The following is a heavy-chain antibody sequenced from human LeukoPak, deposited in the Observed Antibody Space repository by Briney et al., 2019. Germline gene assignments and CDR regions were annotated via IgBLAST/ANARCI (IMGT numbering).Heavy chain of an antibody. J-gene: IGHJ6*03. D-gene: IGHD3-22*01. CDR3: ASGYYDSSGRPPTTPVYYYYYYMDV. Sequence: PRASVKVSCKASGYTFSSYGISWVRQAPGQGLEWMGWISAYNGNTNYAQKFQGRVTITTDESTSTAYMELSSLRSEDTAVYYCASGYYDSSGRPPTTPVYYYYYYMDVWGKGTTVTVSS. V-gene: IGHV1-18*01. CDR1: GYTFSSYG. CDR2: ISAYNGNT.